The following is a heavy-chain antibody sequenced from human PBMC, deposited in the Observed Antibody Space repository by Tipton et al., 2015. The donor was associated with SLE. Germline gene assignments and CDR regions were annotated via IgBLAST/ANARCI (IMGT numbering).Heavy chain of an antibody. Sequence: TLSLTCTVSGGSISSGYYYWSWIRQPAGKGLEWIGRIFSSGTTNYNPSLKSRVTISVNTSKNQFSLRLSSVTAADTAMFYCASGTLEWSHEPDYWGQGTLVTVSS. J-gene: IGHJ4*02. V-gene: IGHV4-61*02. CDR2: IFSSGTT. CDR1: GGSISSGYYY. CDR3: ASGTLEWSHEPDY. D-gene: IGHD3-3*01.